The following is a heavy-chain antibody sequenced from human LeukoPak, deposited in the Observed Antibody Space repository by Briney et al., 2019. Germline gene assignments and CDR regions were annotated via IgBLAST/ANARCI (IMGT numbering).Heavy chain of an antibody. CDR1: GYTFTGYY. J-gene: IGHJ4*02. CDR2: INPNSGGT. Sequence: GVSVKVSCKASGYTFTGYYMHWVRQAPGQGLEWMGWINPNSGGTNYAQKFQGRVTMTRDTSISTAYMELSRLKSDDTAVYYCARVVSTKYQLLRYWGQGTLVTVSS. CDR3: ARVVSTKYQLLRY. V-gene: IGHV1-2*02. D-gene: IGHD2-2*01.